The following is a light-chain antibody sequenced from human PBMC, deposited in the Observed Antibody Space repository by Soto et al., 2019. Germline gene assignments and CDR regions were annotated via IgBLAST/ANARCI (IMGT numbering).Light chain of an antibody. J-gene: IGLJ2*01. CDR1: SSDVGAYNYNY. CDR2: EVS. V-gene: IGLV2-14*01. Sequence: QSVLTQSASVSGSPGQSITISCTGTSSDVGAYNYNYVSWFQQYPGKAPKLMIYEVSHRPSGVSNRFSGSKSGNTASLTISGLQADDEADYYCSSYTTSHTMIFGGGTKVTVL. CDR3: SSYTTSHTMI.